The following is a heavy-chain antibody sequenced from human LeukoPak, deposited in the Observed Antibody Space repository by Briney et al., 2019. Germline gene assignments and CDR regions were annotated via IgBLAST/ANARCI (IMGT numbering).Heavy chain of an antibody. CDR2: ISGSGGST. Sequence: PGRSLRLSCAASGFTFSSYAMSWVRQAPGKGLEWVSAISGSGGSTYYADSVKGRFTISRDNSKNTLYLQMNSLRAEDTAVYYCAKPSYIAVAGSQFDYWGQGTLVTVSS. D-gene: IGHD6-19*01. CDR3: AKPSYIAVAGSQFDY. CDR1: GFTFSSYA. V-gene: IGHV3-23*01. J-gene: IGHJ4*02.